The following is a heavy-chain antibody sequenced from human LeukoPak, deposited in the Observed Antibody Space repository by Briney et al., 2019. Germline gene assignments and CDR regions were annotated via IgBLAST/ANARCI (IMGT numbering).Heavy chain of an antibody. CDR3: ARVSGWLLPRYYFDY. J-gene: IGHJ4*02. CDR2: INHSGST. D-gene: IGHD3-22*01. CDR1: GGSFSGYY. Sequence: SETLSLTCAVYGGSFSGYYWSWIRQPPGKGLEWIGEINHSGSTNYNPSLKSRVTISVDTSKNQFSLKLSSVTAADTAVYYCARVSGWLLPRYYFDYWGQGTLVTVSS. V-gene: IGHV4-34*01.